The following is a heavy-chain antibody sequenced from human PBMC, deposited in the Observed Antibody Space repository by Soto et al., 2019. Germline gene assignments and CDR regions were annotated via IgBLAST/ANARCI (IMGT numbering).Heavy chain of an antibody. CDR1: GDSISSGTYS. V-gene: IGHV4-31*03. J-gene: IGHJ4*02. D-gene: IGHD1-7*01. CDR3: ARSFRGKLELPTTAVYFDF. CDR2: IYYSGST. Sequence: QVQLQESGPGLVKPSQTLSLTCTVSGDSISSGTYSWSWIRQHPGKGLEWIGYIYYSGSTYYNPSLKSRVTISVDTSKNHFSLSLNSVTAADTAVYYCARSFRGKLELPTTAVYFDFWGQGTLVTVSS.